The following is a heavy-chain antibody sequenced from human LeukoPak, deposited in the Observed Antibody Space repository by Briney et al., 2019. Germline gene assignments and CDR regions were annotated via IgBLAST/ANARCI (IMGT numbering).Heavy chain of an antibody. CDR1: GGSLSIYS. CDR2: IYTSGST. J-gene: IGHJ4*02. V-gene: IGHV4-4*07. Sequence: PESLSLTCTVSGGSLSIYSCGWIRQLAREGLEWIGRIYTSGSTSYNPSLKSRVTMSVDTSKNQFSLKLSSVTAADTAVYYCARFAAAGPFDYWGQGTLVTVSS. CDR3: ARFAAAGPFDY. D-gene: IGHD6-13*01.